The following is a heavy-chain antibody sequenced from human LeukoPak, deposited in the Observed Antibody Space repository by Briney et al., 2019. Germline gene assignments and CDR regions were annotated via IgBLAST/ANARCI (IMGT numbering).Heavy chain of an antibody. CDR1: GFTVSSNY. V-gene: IGHV3-66*02. D-gene: IGHD6-19*01. CDR3: ARSYSSGWYYFDY. CDR2: IYSGGST. J-gene: IGHJ4*02. Sequence: GGSLRLSCAASGFTVSSNYMSWVRQAPGKGLEWVSVIYSGGSTYYADSVKGRFTISRDNSKNTLYLQMDSLRAEDTAVYYCARSYSSGWYYFDYWGQGTLVTVSS.